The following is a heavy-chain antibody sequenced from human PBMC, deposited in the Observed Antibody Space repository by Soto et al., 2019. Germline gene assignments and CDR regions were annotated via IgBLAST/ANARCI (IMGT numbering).Heavy chain of an antibody. V-gene: IGHV1-8*01. D-gene: IGHD3-10*01. J-gene: IGHJ3*02. CDR3: AIGINYYGSGDDAFDI. CDR1: GYTFTSYD. Sequence: QVQLVQSGAEVKKPGASVKVSCKASGYTFTSYDITWVLQATGQGLEWMGWMNPNSGTTGYAQKFQGRVTMTKNTSISTGYMELIILRSEDTAMYYCAIGINYYGSGDDAFDICGQGTMVTVSA. CDR2: MNPNSGTT.